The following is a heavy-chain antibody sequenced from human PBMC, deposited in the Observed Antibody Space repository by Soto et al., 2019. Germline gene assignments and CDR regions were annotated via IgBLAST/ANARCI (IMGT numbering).Heavy chain of an antibody. CDR2: ISAYNGNT. V-gene: IGHV1-18*01. J-gene: IGHJ4*02. D-gene: IGHD4-17*01. Sequence: QVHLVQSGAEVKKPGASVKVSCKASGYTFTSYGISWVRQAPGQGLEWMGWISAYNGNTNYAQKLXGXAXMXXDSSTSTAYMELRSLRSDDTAVYYWARVEAYGDGYWGQGTLVTVSS. CDR3: ARVEAYGDGY. CDR1: GYTFTSYG.